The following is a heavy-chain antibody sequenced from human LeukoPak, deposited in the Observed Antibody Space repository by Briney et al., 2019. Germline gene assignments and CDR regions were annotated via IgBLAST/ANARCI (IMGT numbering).Heavy chain of an antibody. Sequence: ASVKVSCKASGYSFTRYAMNWVRQAPGQGLEWMGWISGYNGNTNYVQKLQGRVTMTTDTSTSTAYMELRSLRSDDTAVYYCARVVLGYGDYTRRYYYMDVWGKGTTVTVSS. J-gene: IGHJ6*03. CDR2: ISGYNGNT. CDR1: GYSFTRYA. V-gene: IGHV1-18*04. D-gene: IGHD4-17*01. CDR3: ARVVLGYGDYTRRYYYMDV.